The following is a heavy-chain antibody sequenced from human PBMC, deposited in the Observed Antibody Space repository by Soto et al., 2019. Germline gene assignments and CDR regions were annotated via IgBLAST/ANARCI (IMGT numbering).Heavy chain of an antibody. CDR2: INPSGGST. D-gene: IGHD4-17*01. J-gene: IGHJ6*02. Sequence: GASVQVSCKASGYTFTSYYMHWVRQAPGQGLEWMGIINPSGGSTSYAQKFQGRVTMTRDTSTSTVYMELSSLRSEDTAVYYCARESVRTTVTITGMDVWGQGTTVTVSS. CDR3: ARESVRTTVTITGMDV. V-gene: IGHV1-46*01. CDR1: GYTFTSYY.